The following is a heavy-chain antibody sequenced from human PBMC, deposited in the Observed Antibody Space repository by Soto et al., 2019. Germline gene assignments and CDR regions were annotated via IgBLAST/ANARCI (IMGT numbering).Heavy chain of an antibody. D-gene: IGHD3-3*01. CDR2: IWYDGSNK. J-gene: IGHJ4*02. V-gene: IGHV3-33*01. CDR1: GFTFSSYG. CDR3: AREYGVTYFDY. Sequence: GGSLRLSCAASGFTFSSYGMHWVRQAPGKGLEWVAVIWYDGSNKYYADSVKGRFTISRDNSKNTLYLQMNSLRAEDTAVYYCAREYGVTYFDYWGQGTLVTVSS.